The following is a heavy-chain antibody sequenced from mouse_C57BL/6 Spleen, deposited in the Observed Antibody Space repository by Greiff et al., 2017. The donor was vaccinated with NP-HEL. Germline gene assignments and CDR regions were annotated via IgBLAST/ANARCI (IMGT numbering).Heavy chain of an antibody. D-gene: IGHD2-5*01. J-gene: IGHJ2*01. V-gene: IGHV1-55*01. CDR2: IYPGSGST. Sequence: QVQLQQSGAELVKPGASVKMSCKASGYTFTSYWITWVKQRPGQGLEWIGDIYPGSGSTNYNEKFKSKATLTVDTTSSTAYMQLSSLTSEDSAVYYCARSNRGFDYWGQGTTLTVSS. CDR3: ARSNRGFDY. CDR1: GYTFTSYW.